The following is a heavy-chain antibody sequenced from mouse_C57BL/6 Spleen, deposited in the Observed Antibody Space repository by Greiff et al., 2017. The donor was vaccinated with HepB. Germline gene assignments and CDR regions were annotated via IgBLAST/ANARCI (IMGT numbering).Heavy chain of an antibody. CDR3: ARKKAYYSNYGESGFAY. V-gene: IGHV1-78*01. D-gene: IGHD2-5*01. Sequence: QVQLQQSDAELVKPGASVKISCKVSGYTFTDHTIHWMKQRPEQGLEWIGYIYPRDGSTKYNEKFKGKATLTADKSSSTAYMQLNSLTSEDSAVYFCARKKAYYSNYGESGFAYWGQGTLVTVSA. CDR1: GYTFTDHT. CDR2: IYPRDGST. J-gene: IGHJ3*01.